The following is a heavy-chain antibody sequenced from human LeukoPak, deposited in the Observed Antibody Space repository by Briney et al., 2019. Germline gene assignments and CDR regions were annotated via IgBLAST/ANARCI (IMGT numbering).Heavy chain of an antibody. CDR3: ARVGLAYDY. V-gene: IGHV3-74*01. CDR2: IKTDGSST. D-gene: IGHD1-26*01. CDR1: GFTFSNYW. Sequence: PGGSLRLSCAASGFTFSNYWMHWVRQAPGKGPVWVSYIKTDGSSTHYADSVRGRFTISRDNAKNTLYLQMNSLRAEDTAVYYCARVGLAYDYWGQGTLVTVSS. J-gene: IGHJ4*02.